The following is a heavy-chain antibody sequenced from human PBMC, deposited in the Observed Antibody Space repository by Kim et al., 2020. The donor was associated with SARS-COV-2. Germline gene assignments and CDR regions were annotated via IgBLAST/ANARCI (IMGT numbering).Heavy chain of an antibody. CDR2: ISTTGSSI. CDR1: GFIFKNYA. J-gene: IGHJ4*02. D-gene: IGHD5-12*01. CDR3: TRDAYAYEY. V-gene: IGHV3-48*02. Sequence: GGSLILSCAASGFIFKNYAMNWVRQSPGKGLEWISYISTTGSSIYYADSVKGRFTISRDNSKNSLYLQMNSLRDQDTALYYCTRDAYAYEYWGQGSLVTVSS.